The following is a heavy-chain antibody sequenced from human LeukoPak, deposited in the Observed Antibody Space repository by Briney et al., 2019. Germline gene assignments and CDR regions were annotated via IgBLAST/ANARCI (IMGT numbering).Heavy chain of an antibody. Sequence: GGSLRLSRAATGFTFSDHYMDWVRQAPGKGLEWVGRTRNKANSYTTEYAASVKGRFTISRDDSKNSLYLQMNSLKTEDTAVYYCARDLGGSYYGGYYFDYWGQGTLVTVSS. CDR2: TRNKANSYTT. V-gene: IGHV3-72*01. J-gene: IGHJ4*02. CDR3: ARDLGGSYYGGYYFDY. D-gene: IGHD1-26*01. CDR1: GFTFSDHY.